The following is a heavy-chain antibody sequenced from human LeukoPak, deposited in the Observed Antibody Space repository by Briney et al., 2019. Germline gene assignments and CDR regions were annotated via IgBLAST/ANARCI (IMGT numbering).Heavy chain of an antibody. D-gene: IGHD4-17*01. CDR3: ARTTVTISYYSDY. CDR2: ISSSSSYI. V-gene: IGHV3-21*01. CDR1: GFTFSSYS. Sequence: GGSLRLSCAASGFTFSSYSMNWVRQAPGKGLEWVSSISSSSSYIYYADSVKGRFTISRDNAKNSLYLQMNSLRAEGTAVYYCARTTVTISYYSDYWGQGTLVTVSS. J-gene: IGHJ4*02.